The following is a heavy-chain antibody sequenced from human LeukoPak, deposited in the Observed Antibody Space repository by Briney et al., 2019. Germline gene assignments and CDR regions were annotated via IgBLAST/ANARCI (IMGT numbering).Heavy chain of an antibody. Sequence: ASVKVSCKASGYTFTSYYMHWVRQAPAQGLEWMGIINPSGGSTSYAQKFQGRVTMTRDTSTSTVYMELSSLRSEDTAVYYCARAGNTAMVKYYYYGMDVWGQGTTVTVSS. V-gene: IGHV1-46*01. CDR2: INPSGGST. CDR3: ARAGNTAMVKYYYYGMDV. D-gene: IGHD5-18*01. CDR1: GYTFTSYY. J-gene: IGHJ6*02.